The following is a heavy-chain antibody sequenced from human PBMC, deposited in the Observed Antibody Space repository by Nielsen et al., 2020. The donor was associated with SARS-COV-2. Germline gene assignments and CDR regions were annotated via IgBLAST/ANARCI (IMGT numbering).Heavy chain of an antibody. J-gene: IGHJ4*02. Sequence: GGSLRLSCAASGFTFSSYGMHWVRQAPGKGLEWVAVIWYDGSNKYYADSVKGRFTISRDNSKNTLYLQMNSLRAEDTAVYYCAKGLKWFGELFHYFDYWGQGTLVTVSS. V-gene: IGHV3-30*02. D-gene: IGHD3-10*01. CDR1: GFTFSSYG. CDR2: IWYDGSNK. CDR3: AKGLKWFGELFHYFDY.